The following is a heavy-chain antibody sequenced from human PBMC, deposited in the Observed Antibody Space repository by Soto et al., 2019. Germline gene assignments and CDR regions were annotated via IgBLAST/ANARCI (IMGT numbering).Heavy chain of an antibody. V-gene: IGHV4-59*01. J-gene: IGHJ4*02. Sequence: SETLSLTCTVSGGSISSYYWSWIRQPPGKGLEWIGYIYYSGSTNYNPSLQSRVTISVDTSKSQFSLRLSSVTAADTAVYYCARMEIESSNPSFDYWGLGTLVTVSS. D-gene: IGHD3-22*01. CDR3: ARMEIESSNPSFDY. CDR1: GGSISSYY. CDR2: IYYSGST.